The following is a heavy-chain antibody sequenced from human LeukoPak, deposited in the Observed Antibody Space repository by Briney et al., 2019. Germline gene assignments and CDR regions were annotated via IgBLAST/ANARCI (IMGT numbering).Heavy chain of an antibody. V-gene: IGHV5-51*01. D-gene: IGHD6-6*01. J-gene: IGHJ4*02. CDR1: GYSFTSYW. Sequence: GESLKISCKGSGYSFTSYWIGWVRQMPGKGLEWMGIIYPGDSDTRYSPSFQGQVTISADKSISTAYLQWSSLKASDTAVYYCARDNPSKQLGFDYWGQGTLVTVSS. CDR2: IYPGDSDT. CDR3: ARDNPSKQLGFDY.